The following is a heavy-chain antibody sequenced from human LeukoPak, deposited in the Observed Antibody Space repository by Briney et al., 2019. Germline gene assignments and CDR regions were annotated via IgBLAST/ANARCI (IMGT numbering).Heavy chain of an antibody. D-gene: IGHD4-11*01. V-gene: IGHV3-53*01. Sequence: GGSLRLSCAASGFAVNTKFMHWVRQAPGKGLEWISVIYSGGLTYYADSVEGRFTISRDNSKNTLYLHMNSLRAEDTAVYYCARDEVTSGAGLESWGQGTLVIVSS. J-gene: IGHJ4*02. CDR3: ARDEVTSGAGLES. CDR2: IYSGGLT. CDR1: GFAVNTKF.